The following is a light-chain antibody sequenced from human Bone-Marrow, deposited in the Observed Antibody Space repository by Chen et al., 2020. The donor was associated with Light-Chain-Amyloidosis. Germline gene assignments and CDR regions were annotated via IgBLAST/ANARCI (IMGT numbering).Light chain of an antibody. CDR1: SSNIGAGSD. CDR3: QSYDSSLNGHVI. Sequence: QSVLTQPPSVSGAPGQRVTIFCTGGSSNIGAGSDVHWYQHLPGTAPKLLIYANNDRPSGVPDRFSGSKSGISASLVITGLQAEDEADYHCQSYDSSLNGHVIFGGGTKLTVL. J-gene: IGLJ2*01. V-gene: IGLV1-40*01. CDR2: ANN.